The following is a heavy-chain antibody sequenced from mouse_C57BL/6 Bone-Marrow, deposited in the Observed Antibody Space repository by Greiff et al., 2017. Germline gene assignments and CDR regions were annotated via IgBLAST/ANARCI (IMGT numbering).Heavy chain of an antibody. D-gene: IGHD1-1*01. CDR1: GFTFSSYA. CDR2: ISDGGSYT. J-gene: IGHJ3*01. V-gene: IGHV5-4*01. CDR3: ARDRYGRSFAY. Sequence: EVQLVESGGGLVKPGGSLKLSCAASGFTFSSYAMSWVRQTPEKRLEWVATISDGGSYTYYPDNVKGRFTISRDNAKNNLYLQMSHLKSEDTAMYYCARDRYGRSFAYWGQGTLVTVSA.